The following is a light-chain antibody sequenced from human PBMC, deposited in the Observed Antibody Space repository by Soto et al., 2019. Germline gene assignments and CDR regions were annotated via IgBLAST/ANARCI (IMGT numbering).Light chain of an antibody. Sequence: EVVLTQSPGTLSLSPGERATLSCRASQSVSSNYLAWYQQRPGQAPRLLIYGASSRATGIPARFSGSGFGADFTLTISGLQSEDVAIYYCQQFNYWPPWTFGQGTKVDIK. J-gene: IGKJ1*01. V-gene: IGKV3-20*01. CDR1: QSVSSNY. CDR3: QQFNYWPPWT. CDR2: GAS.